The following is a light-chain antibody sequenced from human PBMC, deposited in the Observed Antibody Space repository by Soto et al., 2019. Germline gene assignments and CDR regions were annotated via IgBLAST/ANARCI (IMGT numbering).Light chain of an antibody. CDR3: SSYTSSSAVV. CDR2: GVS. V-gene: IGLV2-14*01. Sequence: QSALTQPASVSGSHGQSITISCTGTSSDVGGYKFVSWYQQHPGKAPKLMIYGVSNRPSGVSDRFSGSKSGNTASLTISGLQAEDEADYYCSSYTSSSAVVFGGGTKLTVL. CDR1: SSDVGGYKF. J-gene: IGLJ3*02.